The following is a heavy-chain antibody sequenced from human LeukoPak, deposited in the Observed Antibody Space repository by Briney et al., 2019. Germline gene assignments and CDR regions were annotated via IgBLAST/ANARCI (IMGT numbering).Heavy chain of an antibody. Sequence: GGSLRLSCAASGFTFSSYSMNWVRQAPGKGREWVSYISSSSSTIYYADSVKGRFTISRDNAKDSLYLQMNSLRAEDTAVYYCARDAGLRFLEWPGPFDYWGQGTLVTVSS. CDR3: ARDAGLRFLEWPGPFDY. V-gene: IGHV3-48*01. CDR1: GFTFSSYS. CDR2: ISSSSSTI. J-gene: IGHJ4*02. D-gene: IGHD3-3*01.